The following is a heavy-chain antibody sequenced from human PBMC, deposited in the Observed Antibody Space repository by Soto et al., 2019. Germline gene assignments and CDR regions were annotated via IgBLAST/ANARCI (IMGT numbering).Heavy chain of an antibody. V-gene: IGHV1-3*01. CDR1: GYTFTSYA. D-gene: IGHD3-10*01. CDR3: ARAITMVRGVIMPFDY. Sequence: QVPLVQSGAEVKKPGASVKVSCKASGYTFTSYAMHLVRQAPGQRLEWMGWINAGNGNTKYSQKFQGRVTITRDTSASTAYMELSSLRSEDTAVYYCARAITMVRGVIMPFDYWGQGTLVTVSS. CDR2: INAGNGNT. J-gene: IGHJ4*02.